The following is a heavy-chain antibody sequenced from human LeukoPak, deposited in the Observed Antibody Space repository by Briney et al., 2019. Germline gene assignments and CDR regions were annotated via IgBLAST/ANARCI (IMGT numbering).Heavy chain of an antibody. CDR1: GGSISSYY. CDR2: IHDSGRT. J-gene: IGHJ6*02. V-gene: IGHV4-59*01. Sequence: SETLPLTCTVSGGSISSYYWSWIRQPPGKGLEWIGHIHDSGRTNYNPSLKSRVTISVDTSKNHLSLRLTSVTAADTAVYYCATATPRYYYGLDVWGQGTTVTVSS. CDR3: ATATPRYYYGLDV.